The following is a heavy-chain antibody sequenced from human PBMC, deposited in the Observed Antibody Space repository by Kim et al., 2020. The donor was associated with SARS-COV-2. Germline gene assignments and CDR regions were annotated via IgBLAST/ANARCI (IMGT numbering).Heavy chain of an antibody. CDR1: GLTFSSYW. V-gene: IGHV3-74*01. J-gene: IGHJ4*02. CDR3: ASLSTGYVWDKFDY. Sequence: GGSLRLSCVASGLTFSSYWRHWVRQAPGKGLVWISRVNSDGSSTSYADSVKGRFTISRDNARNTLYLQMNSLRAEDMAVYYCASLSTGYVWDKFDYWGQGTLVTVSS. D-gene: IGHD3-16*01. CDR2: VNSDGSST.